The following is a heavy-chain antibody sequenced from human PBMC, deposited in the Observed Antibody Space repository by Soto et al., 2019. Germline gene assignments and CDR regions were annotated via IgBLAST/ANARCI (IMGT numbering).Heavy chain of an antibody. CDR2: MHYSGAS. CDR3: ARQSSPYDDTVTGYWWPYYFDT. Sequence: QLQLQESGPGLVKPSETLSLTCTVSGGSISSKSYYWGWIRQPPGKGLEWIGSMHYSGASYYDPSLDSRVTISVDTSKDQFSLKVRSVTAADTAVYYCARQSSPYDDTVTGYWWPYYFDTWGQGTLVTVSS. V-gene: IGHV4-39*01. CDR1: GGSISSKSYY. D-gene: IGHD3-9*01. J-gene: IGHJ4*02.